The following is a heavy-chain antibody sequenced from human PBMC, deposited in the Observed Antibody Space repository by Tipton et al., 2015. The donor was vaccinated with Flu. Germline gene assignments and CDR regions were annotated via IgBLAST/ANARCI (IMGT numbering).Heavy chain of an antibody. CDR1: GFTFSNAW. CDR2: IKSKTDGGTT. V-gene: IGHV3-15*01. Sequence: SLRLSCAASGFTFSNAWMSWVRQAPGKGLEWVGRIKSKTDGGTTDYAAPVKGRFTISRDDSKNTLYLQMNSLKTEDTAVYYCTTDSVWNYALDIWGQGTMVTVSS. CDR3: TTDSVWNYALDI. J-gene: IGHJ3*02. D-gene: IGHD1-7*01.